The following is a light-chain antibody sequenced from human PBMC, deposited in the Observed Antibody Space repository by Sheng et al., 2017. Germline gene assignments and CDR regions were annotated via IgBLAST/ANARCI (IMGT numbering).Light chain of an antibody. CDR1: KLRDKF. V-gene: IGLV3-1*01. CDR3: QAWDSTTVL. J-gene: IGLJ2*01. Sequence: SYELTQPPSVSVSPGQAASISCSGDKLRDKFVCRYQQKPGQSPLLVIYQDTKRPSGIPERFSGSNSGNTATLTVGGTQAMDEADYFCQAWDSTTVLFGGGTKLTVL. CDR2: QDT.